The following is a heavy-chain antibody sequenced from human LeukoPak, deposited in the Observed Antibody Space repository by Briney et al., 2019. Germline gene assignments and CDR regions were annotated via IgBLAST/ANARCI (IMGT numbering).Heavy chain of an antibody. CDR3: ARAFMSPGGFDP. CDR2: IYYSGST. V-gene: IGHV4-59*01. CDR1: GGSFSGYY. D-gene: IGHD3-10*01. Sequence: PSETLSLTCAVYGGSFSGYYWSWIRQPPGKGLEWIGYIYYSGSTNYNPSLKSRVTISVDTSKNQLSVKLSSVTAADTAVYYCARAFMSPGGFDPWGQGTLVTVSS. J-gene: IGHJ5*02.